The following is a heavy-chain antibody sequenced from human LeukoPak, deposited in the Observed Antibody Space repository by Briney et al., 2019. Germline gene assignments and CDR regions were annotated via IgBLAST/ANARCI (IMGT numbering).Heavy chain of an antibody. CDR3: AGGRVRAYYYMDV. CDR1: GGSISSSRDY. Sequence: SETLSLTCIVSGGSISSSRDYWAWIRQPPGKGLEWIANIYYSGSTYYNPSLKSRVTISVDTSKNQFSLKLSSVTAADTAVYYCAGGRVRAYYYMDVWGKGTTVTISS. J-gene: IGHJ6*03. D-gene: IGHD3-10*01. CDR2: IYYSGST. V-gene: IGHV4-39*07.